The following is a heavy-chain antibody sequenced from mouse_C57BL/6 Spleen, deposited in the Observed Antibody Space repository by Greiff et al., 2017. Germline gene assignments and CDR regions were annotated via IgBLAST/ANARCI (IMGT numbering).Heavy chain of an antibody. V-gene: IGHV6-3*01. Sequence: EVQLQQSGGGLVQPGGSMKLSCVASGFTFSNYWMNWVRQSPEKGLEWVAQIRLKSDNYATHYAESVKGRFTISRDDSKSSVYLQMNNLRAEDTGIYYCTRDYNWYFDVWGTGTTVTVSS. J-gene: IGHJ1*03. D-gene: IGHD2-4*01. CDR3: TRDYNWYFDV. CDR2: IRLKSDNYAT. CDR1: GFTFSNYW.